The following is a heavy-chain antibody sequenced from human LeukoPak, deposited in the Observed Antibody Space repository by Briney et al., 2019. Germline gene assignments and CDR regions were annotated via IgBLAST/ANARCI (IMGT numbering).Heavy chain of an antibody. CDR3: VKDPFFYYGFDL. D-gene: IGHD2-15*01. CDR2: IYSGGST. CDR1: GFTVSSNY. Sequence: GGSLRLSCAASGFTVSSNYMSWVRQAPGKGLEWVSVIYSGGSTYYADSVKGRFTISRDNSKNTLYLQMSSLRTEDTAVYYCVKDPFFYYGFDLWGQGATVTVSS. J-gene: IGHJ6*02. V-gene: IGHV3-66*01.